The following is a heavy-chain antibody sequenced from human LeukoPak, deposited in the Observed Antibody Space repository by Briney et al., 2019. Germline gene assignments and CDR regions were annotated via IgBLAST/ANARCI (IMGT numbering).Heavy chain of an antibody. CDR2: IYSGGSI. Sequence: GGSLRLSCAASGFTVSSNYMSWVRQAPGKGLEWVSVIYSGGSIYYADSVKGRFTISRHDSKNTLYLQMNSLRAEDTAVYYCAKTRAGGTDGVYFDYWGQGTLVTVSS. CDR1: GFTVSSNY. V-gene: IGHV3-53*04. CDR3: AKTRAGGTDGVYFDY. J-gene: IGHJ4*02. D-gene: IGHD3-16*01.